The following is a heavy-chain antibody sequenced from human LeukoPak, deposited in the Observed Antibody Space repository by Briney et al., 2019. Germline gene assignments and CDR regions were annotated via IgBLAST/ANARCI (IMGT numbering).Heavy chain of an antibody. D-gene: IGHD4-17*01. Sequence: SETLSLTCTVSGDSITTDYWSWIRQPPGKGLEWIGYIYSSGNTNYNPSLKSRVTISVDTSKNQFSLKLSSVTAADTAVYYCARGDYDYWGQGTLVTVSS. J-gene: IGHJ4*02. CDR2: IYSSGNT. CDR3: ARGDYDY. CDR1: GDSITTDY. V-gene: IGHV4-59*08.